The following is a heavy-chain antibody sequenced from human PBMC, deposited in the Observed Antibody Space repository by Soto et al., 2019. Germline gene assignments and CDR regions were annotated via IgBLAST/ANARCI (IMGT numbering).Heavy chain of an antibody. J-gene: IGHJ6*04. D-gene: IGHD1-20*01. CDR2: IDKSGGTT. V-gene: IGHV3-23*01. Sequence: PRGSLRLSCTVSGFTFSSFFMNWVRQAPGKGLEWVSGIDKSGGTTNYADSVKGRFTISRDNSKNTLYLQMNSLRAEDTALHYCSKHNLLYGMNGRVKGTTITVAT. CDR3: SKHNLLYGMNG. CDR1: GFTFSSFF.